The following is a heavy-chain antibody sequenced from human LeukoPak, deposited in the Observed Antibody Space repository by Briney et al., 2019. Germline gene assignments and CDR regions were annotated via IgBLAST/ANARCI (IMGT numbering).Heavy chain of an antibody. Sequence: PGGSLRLSCAASGFTFDDYAMHWVRQAPGKGLEWVSGISWNSGSIGYADSVKGRFTISRDNAKNSLYLQMNSLRAEDTAVYYCARELLVPAAIGGMDVWGQGTTVTVSS. CDR1: GFTFDDYA. CDR2: ISWNSGSI. D-gene: IGHD2-2*02. J-gene: IGHJ6*02. V-gene: IGHV3-9*01. CDR3: ARELLVPAAIGGMDV.